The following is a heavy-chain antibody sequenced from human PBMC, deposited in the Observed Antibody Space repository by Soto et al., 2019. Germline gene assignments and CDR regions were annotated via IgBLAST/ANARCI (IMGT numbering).Heavy chain of an antibody. CDR1: GGSISSGRYY. V-gene: IGHV4-31*03. CDR3: SRVISYGYFDY. Sequence: PSETLSLTCTVSGGSISSGRYYWSWIRQHPGKGLEWIGYIYYSGSTYYNPSLKSRVTISVDTPKNQFSLKLSSVTAADTAVYYCSRVISYGYFDYWGQGTLVTVSS. J-gene: IGHJ4*02. D-gene: IGHD1-26*01. CDR2: IYYSGST.